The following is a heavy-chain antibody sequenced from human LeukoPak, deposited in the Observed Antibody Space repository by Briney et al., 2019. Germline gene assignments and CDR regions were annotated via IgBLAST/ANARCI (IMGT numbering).Heavy chain of an antibody. Sequence: KSSETLSLTCAVYGGSFSGYYWSWIRQPPGKGLEWIGEINHSGSTNYNPSLKSRVTISVDTSKNQFSLKLSSVTAADTAVYYCARGHSLTATDYWGQGTLVTVSS. CDR1: GGSFSGYY. CDR2: INHSGST. J-gene: IGHJ4*02. V-gene: IGHV4-34*01. D-gene: IGHD4/OR15-4a*01. CDR3: ARGHSLTATDY.